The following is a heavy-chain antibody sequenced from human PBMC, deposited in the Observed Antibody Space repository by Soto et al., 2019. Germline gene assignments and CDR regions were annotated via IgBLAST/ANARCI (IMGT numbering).Heavy chain of an antibody. J-gene: IGHJ4*02. V-gene: IGHV1-69*13. D-gene: IGHD3-9*01. CDR3: ATRGLTGYFDY. Sequence: GASVKVSCKASGGTFSSYAISWVRQAPGQGLEWMGGIIPIFGTANYAQKFQGRVTITADESTSTAYMELSSLRSEDTTVYYCATRGLTGYFDYWGQGTLVTVSS. CDR1: GGTFSSYA. CDR2: IIPIFGTA.